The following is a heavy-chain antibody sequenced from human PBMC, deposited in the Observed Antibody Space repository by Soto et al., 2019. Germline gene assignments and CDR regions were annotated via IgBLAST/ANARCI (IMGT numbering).Heavy chain of an antibody. Sequence: GGSLRLSCAASGFTFSSYGMHWVRQAPGKGLEWVAVISYDGSNKYYADSVKGRFTISRDNSKNTLYLQMNSLRAEDTAVYYCAKGDAFDIWGQGTMVTVSS. CDR2: ISYDGSNK. CDR1: GFTFSSYG. CDR3: AKGDAFDI. J-gene: IGHJ3*02. V-gene: IGHV3-30*18.